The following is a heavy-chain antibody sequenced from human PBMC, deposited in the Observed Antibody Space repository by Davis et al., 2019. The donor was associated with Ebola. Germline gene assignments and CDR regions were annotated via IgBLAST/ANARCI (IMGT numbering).Heavy chain of an antibody. CDR1: GFTFSSYA. J-gene: IGHJ4*02. CDR3: AKRGSGSYYNFIDY. V-gene: IGHV3-23*01. CDR2: ISGSGGST. D-gene: IGHD3-10*01. Sequence: PGGSLRLSCAASGFTFSSYAMSWVRQAPGKGLEWVSAISGSGGSTYYADSVKGRFTISRDNSKNTLYLQMNSLRAEDTAVYYCAKRGSGSYYNFIDYWGQGTLVTVSS.